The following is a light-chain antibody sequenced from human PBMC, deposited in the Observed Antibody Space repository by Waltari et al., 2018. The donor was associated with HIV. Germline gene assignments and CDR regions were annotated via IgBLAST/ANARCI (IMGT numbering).Light chain of an antibody. CDR2: WAS. J-gene: IGKJ4*01. CDR3: HQYHDTPLT. Sequence: DIVMTQSQDSLAVSLGERATINCKSSQSLLSIYNNKNSLAWYQHKPGQPPKLLIYWASTRESGVPDRFSGSGSGTDFTLTISGLQAEDVAVYYCHQYHDTPLTFGGGTKVEIK. CDR1: QSLLSIYNNKNS. V-gene: IGKV4-1*01.